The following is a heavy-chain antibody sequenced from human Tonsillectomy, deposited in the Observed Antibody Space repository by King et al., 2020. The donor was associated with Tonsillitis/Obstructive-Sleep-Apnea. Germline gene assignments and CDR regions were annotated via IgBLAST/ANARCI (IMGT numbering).Heavy chain of an antibody. J-gene: IGHJ6*03. V-gene: IGHV3-30*04. CDR2: ISYDGGNK. CDR3: ARATSTIRHYYMDV. D-gene: IGHD3-3*02. CDR1: GFTFSSYA. Sequence: VQLVESGGGVVQPGRSLRLSCAASGFTFSSYAMHWVRQAPGKGLEWVAAISYDGGNKYYADSVKGRFTISRDNSKNTLYLLMNSLRTEDTAVYYCARATSTIRHYYMDVWGKGTTVTVSS.